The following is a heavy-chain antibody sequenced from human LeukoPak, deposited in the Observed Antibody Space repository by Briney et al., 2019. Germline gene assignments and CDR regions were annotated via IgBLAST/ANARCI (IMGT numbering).Heavy chain of an antibody. V-gene: IGHV3-48*03. Sequence: PGGSLRLSCAASGFTFSSYEMNWVRQAPGKGLEWVSYISSSGSTIYYADSVKGRFTISRDNAKNSLYLQMNSLRAEDTAVYYCARVILTGAYGMDVWGQGTTVTVSS. J-gene: IGHJ6*02. CDR1: GFTFSSYE. D-gene: IGHD3-9*01. CDR2: ISSSGSTI. CDR3: ARVILTGAYGMDV.